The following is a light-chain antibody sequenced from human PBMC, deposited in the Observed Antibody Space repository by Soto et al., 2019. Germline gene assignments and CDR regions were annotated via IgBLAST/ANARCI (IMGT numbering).Light chain of an antibody. CDR3: QHYNSWA. CDR2: KAS. J-gene: IGKJ1*01. Sequence: QMTQSPSTLSASVGERVTITCRASQTIGAFLAWYQLKPGKAPNLLISKASNLQDGVPSRFSGSGSGTEFTLTITGLQPDDFAPYYCQHYNSWAFGQGTKVEIK. V-gene: IGKV1-5*03. CDR1: QTIGAF.